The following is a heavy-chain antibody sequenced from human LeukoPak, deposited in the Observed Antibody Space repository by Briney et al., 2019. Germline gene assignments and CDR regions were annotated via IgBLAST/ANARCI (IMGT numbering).Heavy chain of an antibody. Sequence: GGSLRLSCAASGFSFSDYSMHWVRQAPGKGLEWLAVISYDVNTKNYTDSVKGRFIISRDNSKNTLYLQMNSLRVEDTAVFYCARDLGLPITPFDYWGQGTLVTVSS. V-gene: IGHV3-30*04. J-gene: IGHJ4*02. CDR1: GFSFSDYS. CDR2: ISYDVNTK. D-gene: IGHD5-24*01. CDR3: ARDLGLPITPFDY.